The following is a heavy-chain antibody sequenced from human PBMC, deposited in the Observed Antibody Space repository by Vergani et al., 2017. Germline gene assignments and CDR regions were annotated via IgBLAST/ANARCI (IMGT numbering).Heavy chain of an antibody. Sequence: EVQLVESGGDLVQPGGSLRLSCAASGFTFSSYEMNWVRQAPGKGLEWVSAISGSGGSTYYADSVKGRFTISRDNSKNTLYLQMNSLRAEDTAVYYCAKLLGAAAAAGTSVDYWGQGTLVTVSS. CDR2: ISGSGGST. D-gene: IGHD6-13*01. CDR1: GFTFSSYE. CDR3: AKLLGAAAAAGTSVDY. J-gene: IGHJ4*02. V-gene: IGHV3-23*04.